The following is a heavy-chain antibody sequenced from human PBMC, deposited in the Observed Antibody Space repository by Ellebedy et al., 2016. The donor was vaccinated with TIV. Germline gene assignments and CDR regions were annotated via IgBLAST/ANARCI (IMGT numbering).Heavy chain of an antibody. Sequence: ASVKVSCKASGYTFTSYYMHWVRQAPGQGLEWMGIINPSGGATGDAQKFQGRVTMTRDTSTSTVYMELSSLTSEDTAIYYCARDQGSIPPPAGIDYWGQGTLVTVSS. D-gene: IGHD1-1*01. CDR2: INPSGGAT. V-gene: IGHV1-46*01. CDR1: GYTFTSYY. CDR3: ARDQGSIPPPAGIDY. J-gene: IGHJ4*02.